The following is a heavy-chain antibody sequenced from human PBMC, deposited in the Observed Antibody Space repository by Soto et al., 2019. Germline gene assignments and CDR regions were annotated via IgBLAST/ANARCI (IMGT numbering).Heavy chain of an antibody. Sequence: QLQLQESGPGLVKPSETLSLTCTVSGGSISSSSYYWGWIRQPPGKGLEWIGSIYYSGSTYYNPSLKSRVTISVDTSKNQFSLKLSSVTAADTAVYYCARQGSGRYYDFWSPKTGFDYWGQGTLVTVSS. J-gene: IGHJ4*02. CDR2: IYYSGST. D-gene: IGHD3-3*01. CDR1: GGSISSSSYY. V-gene: IGHV4-39*01. CDR3: ARQGSGRYYDFWSPKTGFDY.